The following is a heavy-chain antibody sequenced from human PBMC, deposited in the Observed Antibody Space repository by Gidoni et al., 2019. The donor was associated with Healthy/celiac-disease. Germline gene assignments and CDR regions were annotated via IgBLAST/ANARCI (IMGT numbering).Heavy chain of an antibody. CDR2: IYTSGST. J-gene: IGHJ5*02. D-gene: IGHD6-19*01. Sequence: QVQLQESGPGLVKPSQTLSLTCTGPGGSISSGSYYWSWIRQPAGKGLEWIGRIYTSGSTNYNPSRKSRVTMSVDTSKNQFSLKLSSVTAADTAVYYCARGLAARFDPWGQGTLVTVSS. CDR1: GGSISSGSYY. CDR3: ARGLAARFDP. V-gene: IGHV4-61*02.